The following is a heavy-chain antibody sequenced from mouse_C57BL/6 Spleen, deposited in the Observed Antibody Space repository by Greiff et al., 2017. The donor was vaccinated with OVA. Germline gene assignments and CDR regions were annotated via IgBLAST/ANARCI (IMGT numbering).Heavy chain of an antibody. J-gene: IGHJ2*01. CDR2: ISDGGSYT. Sequence: EVKLVESGGGLVKPGGSLKLSCAASGFTFSSYAMSWVRQTPEKRLEWVATISDGGSYTYYPDNVKGRFTISRDNAKNNLYLQMSHLKSEDTAMYYCARGGGSTLYYFDYWGQGTTLTVSS. CDR1: GFTFSSYA. D-gene: IGHD1-1*01. CDR3: ARGGGSTLYYFDY. V-gene: IGHV5-4*03.